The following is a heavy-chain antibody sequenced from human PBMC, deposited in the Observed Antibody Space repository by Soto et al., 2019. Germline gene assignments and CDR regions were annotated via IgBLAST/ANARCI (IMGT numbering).Heavy chain of an antibody. J-gene: IGHJ6*02. CDR2: INTYNGNT. CDR1: GYTFTRYG. D-gene: IGHD3-16*01. Sequence: QVQLVQSGAEVKNPGASVKVSCKASGYTFTRYGIGWARQAPGKGLEWMGWINTYNGNTNYAQNVKGRVTLTTDTSTSTAYMELRSLRSNDTAIYYCSMVDVYVTPSPQDVWGQGTTVIVSS. V-gene: IGHV1-18*01. CDR3: SMVDVYVTPSPQDV.